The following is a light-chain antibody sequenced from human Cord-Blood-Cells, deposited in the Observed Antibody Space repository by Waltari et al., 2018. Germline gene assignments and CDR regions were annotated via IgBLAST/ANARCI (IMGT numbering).Light chain of an antibody. CDR1: SSDVGGYNY. Sequence: QSALTQPASVSGSPGQSITISCPGTSSDVGGYNYVSSYQQHPGKAPKLMIYDVSNRPSGVSNRFSGSKSGNTASLTISGLQAEDEADYYCSSYTSSSTPVVFGGGTKLTVL. V-gene: IGLV2-14*01. CDR2: DVS. CDR3: SSYTSSSTPVV. J-gene: IGLJ2*01.